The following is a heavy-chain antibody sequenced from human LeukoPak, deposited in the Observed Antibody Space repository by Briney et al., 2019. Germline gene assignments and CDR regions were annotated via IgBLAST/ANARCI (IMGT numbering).Heavy chain of an antibody. CDR1: GGTFSASP. D-gene: IGHD3-3*01. J-gene: IGHJ4*02. CDR3: GIWPGVATEDFWSGPLNY. CDR2: TIPRFGTT. V-gene: IGHV1-69*06. Sequence: SVKVSCKASGGTFSASPLSWVRQAPGQGLEWMGGTIPRFGTTHYAQKFQGRVSISADTSTRTLYLEVSSLRSEDTAIYYCGIWPGVATEDFWSGPLNYWGQGTLVTVSS.